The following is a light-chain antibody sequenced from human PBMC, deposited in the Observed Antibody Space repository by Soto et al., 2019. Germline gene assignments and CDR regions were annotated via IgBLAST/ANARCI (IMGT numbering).Light chain of an antibody. V-gene: IGLV2-8*01. CDR1: SSDIGGYND. CDR2: EVS. J-gene: IGLJ2*01. Sequence: QSAMTQPPSESGSPGQSVTISCTGTSSDIGGYNDVSWYQQLPGKAPIVMIYEVSKRPSGLPDRFSGSKSGNTASLTVSGRQAEDEADYYCSSNAGTHNLVFGGGTKLTVL. CDR3: SSNAGTHNLV.